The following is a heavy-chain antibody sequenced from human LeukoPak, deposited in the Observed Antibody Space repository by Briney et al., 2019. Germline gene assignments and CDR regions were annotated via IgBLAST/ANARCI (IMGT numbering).Heavy chain of an antibody. CDR1: GGTFSDYF. Sequence: SETLSLTCAVYGGTFSDYFWTWLRQPPGKGLEWIGEINHSGSTNYNPSLKSRVTISVDTSKNQFSLNLSSVTAADTAVYYCARGRNYYDSSGSLYYFDYWGQGTLVTVSS. CDR3: ARGRNYYDSSGSLYYFDY. J-gene: IGHJ4*02. CDR2: INHSGST. V-gene: IGHV4-34*01. D-gene: IGHD3-22*01.